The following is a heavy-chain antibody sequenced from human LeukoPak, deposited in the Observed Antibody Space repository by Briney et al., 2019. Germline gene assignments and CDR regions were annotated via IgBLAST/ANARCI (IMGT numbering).Heavy chain of an antibody. CDR1: GFTFSSYA. D-gene: IGHD3-22*01. Sequence: PGGSLRLSCAASGFTFSSYAMNWVRQAPGRGLEWVSFISGSGGNTYYADSVKGRFTISRDNSKDTLYLQMNSLRAEDTAVYYCARADSSVFDYWGQRTLVTVSS. CDR2: ISGSGGNT. V-gene: IGHV3-23*01. J-gene: IGHJ4*02. CDR3: ARADSSVFDY.